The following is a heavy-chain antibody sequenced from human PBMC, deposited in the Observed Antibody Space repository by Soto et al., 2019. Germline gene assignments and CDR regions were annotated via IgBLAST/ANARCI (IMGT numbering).Heavy chain of an antibody. V-gene: IGHV3-30*18. Sequence: QVQLVESGGGVVQPGRSLRLSCAASGFTFSSYGMHWVRQAPGKGLVWVAAISYDGSNKYYTDSVQGRFTLSRDNSKNTVHLQMNSLRTEETAAYYCAKDTYYHDSSGYYVFDSWGQGTLVTVSS. CDR3: AKDTYYHDSSGYYVFDS. D-gene: IGHD3-22*01. CDR2: ISYDGSNK. J-gene: IGHJ4*01. CDR1: GFTFSSYG.